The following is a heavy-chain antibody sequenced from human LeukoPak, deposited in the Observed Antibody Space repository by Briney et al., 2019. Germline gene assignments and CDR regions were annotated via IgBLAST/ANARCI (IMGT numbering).Heavy chain of an antibody. Sequence: RSGGSLGLSCVTSGFTFSTCNMHWVRQAPGKGLEWVALMWYDGSNKYYADSVKGRFTISRDNSKNTLYLQMNSLRAEDTAVYYCAKDSNDYGDYNYFDYWSQGTLVTVSS. V-gene: IGHV3-33*06. CDR1: GFTFSTCN. J-gene: IGHJ4*02. CDR2: MWYDGSNK. CDR3: AKDSNDYGDYNYFDY. D-gene: IGHD4-17*01.